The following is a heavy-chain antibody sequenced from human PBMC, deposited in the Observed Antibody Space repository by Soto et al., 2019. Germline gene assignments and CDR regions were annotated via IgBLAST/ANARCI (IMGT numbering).Heavy chain of an antibody. CDR2: IYYSGST. V-gene: IGHV4-30-4*01. J-gene: IGHJ5*02. CDR3: ARIVATIEGGGNWFDP. Sequence: QVQLQESGPGLVKPSQTLSLTCTVSGGSISSGDYYWSWIRQPPGKGLEWIGYIYYSGSTYYNPSLQSRVTISVDTSKNQFSLKLSSVTAADTAVYYCARIVATIEGGGNWFDPWGQGTLVTVSS. D-gene: IGHD5-12*01. CDR1: GGSISSGDYY.